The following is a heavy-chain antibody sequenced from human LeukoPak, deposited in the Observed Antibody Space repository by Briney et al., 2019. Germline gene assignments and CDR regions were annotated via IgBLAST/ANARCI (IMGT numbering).Heavy chain of an antibody. CDR3: AKSVGASLDY. CDR1: GFTFSSYG. J-gene: IGHJ4*02. CDR2: ISYDGSNK. Sequence: GGSLRLSCAASGFTFSSYGMHWVRQAPSKGLEWVAVISYDGSNKYYADSVKGRFTISRDNSKNTLYLQMNSLRAEDTAVYYCAKSVGASLDYWGQGTLVTVSS. D-gene: IGHD1-26*01. V-gene: IGHV3-30*18.